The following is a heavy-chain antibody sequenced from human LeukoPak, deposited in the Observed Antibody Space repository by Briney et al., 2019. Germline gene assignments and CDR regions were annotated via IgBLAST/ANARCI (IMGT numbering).Heavy chain of an antibody. CDR3: ATGTPYSSSWYYGY. D-gene: IGHD6-13*01. V-gene: IGHV1-3*01. CDR1: GYTFNSHP. CDR2: INADNGNT. Sequence: GASVKVSCKASGYTFNSHPMHWVRQAPGQRLEWMGWINADNGNTRYSQKLQGRVTITRDTSANTAYMELSSLRSEDTAVYYCATGTPYSSSWYYGYWGQGTLVTVSS. J-gene: IGHJ4*02.